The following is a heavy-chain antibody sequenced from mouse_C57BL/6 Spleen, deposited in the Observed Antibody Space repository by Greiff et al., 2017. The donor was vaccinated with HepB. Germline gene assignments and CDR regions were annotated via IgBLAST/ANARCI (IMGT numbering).Heavy chain of an antibody. CDR3: AKKAYYSNYDYFDY. D-gene: IGHD2-5*01. CDR1: GYTFTSYW. Sequence: VQLQQSGAELVMPGASVKLSCKASGYTFTSYWMHWVKQRPGQGLEWIGEIDPSDSYTNYNQKFKGKSTLTVDKSSSTAYMQLSSLTSEDSAVYYCAKKAYYSNYDYFDYWGQGTTLTVSS. V-gene: IGHV1-69*01. CDR2: IDPSDSYT. J-gene: IGHJ2*01.